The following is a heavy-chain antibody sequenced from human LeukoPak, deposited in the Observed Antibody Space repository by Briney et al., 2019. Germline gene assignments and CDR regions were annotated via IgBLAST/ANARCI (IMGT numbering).Heavy chain of an antibody. CDR2: IYTSGST. V-gene: IGHV4-4*07. Sequence: PSETLSLTCTVSGGSISSYYWSWIRQPAGKGLEWIGRIYTSGSTNYNPSLKSRVTMSVDTSKNQFSLKLSSVTAADTAVYYCARSSEWLLSNYYGMDVWGQGTTVTVSS. CDR1: GGSISSYY. D-gene: IGHD3-3*01. J-gene: IGHJ6*02. CDR3: ARSSEWLLSNYYGMDV.